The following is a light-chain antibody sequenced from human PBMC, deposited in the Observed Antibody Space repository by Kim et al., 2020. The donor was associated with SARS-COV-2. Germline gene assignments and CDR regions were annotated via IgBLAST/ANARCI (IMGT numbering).Light chain of an antibody. J-gene: IGKJ2*02. CDR2: ATS. V-gene: IGKV1-39*01. CDR1: RSIRNY. CDR3: QQSYGNPRT. Sequence: DIQMTQSPSSLAASVGDRVTITCRASRSIRNYLNWYQQKPGKAPKVLISATSTLHSGVPSRFSGSGSGTDFTLTISSLQPEDFATYYCQQSYGNPRTFGQGTKLEIK.